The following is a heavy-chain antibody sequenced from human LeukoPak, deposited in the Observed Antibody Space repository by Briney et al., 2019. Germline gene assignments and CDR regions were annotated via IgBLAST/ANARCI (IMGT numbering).Heavy chain of an antibody. CDR3: AKGAGYSFGYDFEY. CDR2: ISSDGSNK. V-gene: IGHV3-30*18. D-gene: IGHD5-18*01. J-gene: IGHJ4*02. CDR1: GFTFSSYA. Sequence: GGSLRLSCAASGFTFSSYATSWVRQAPAKGLEWVAVISSDGSNKYYADSVKGRFTISRDNSKNTLYLQMNSLRPEDTAVFYCAKGAGYSFGYDFEYWGQGTLVTVSS.